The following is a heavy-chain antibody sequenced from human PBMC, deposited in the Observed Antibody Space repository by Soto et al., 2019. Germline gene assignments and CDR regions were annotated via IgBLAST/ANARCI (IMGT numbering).Heavy chain of an antibody. CDR2: ISWNSGSI. J-gene: IGHJ2*01. V-gene: IGHV3-9*01. Sequence: PGGSLRLSCAASGFTFDDYAMHWVRQAPGKGLEWVSGISWNSGSIGYADSVKGRFTISRDNAKNSLYLQMNSLRAEDTALYYCAKDKYDYGDPRAPPYWYFDLWGRGTLVTVSS. D-gene: IGHD4-17*01. CDR3: AKDKYDYGDPRAPPYWYFDL. CDR1: GFTFDDYA.